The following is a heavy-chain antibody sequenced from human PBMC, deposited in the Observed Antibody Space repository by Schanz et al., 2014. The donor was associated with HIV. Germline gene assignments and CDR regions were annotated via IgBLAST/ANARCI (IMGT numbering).Heavy chain of an antibody. Sequence: EVQVVESGGGLVQPGGSLRLSCTTSGFIFSDHFMGWVRQAPGKGLEWVARSRGKSDRYATEYAASVTGRFTISRDDSKNSVYLQMNSLNIEDTAVYYCRGYRFYYGVDFWGQGTTVTVS. CDR3: RGYRFYYGVDF. CDR1: GFIFSDHF. CDR2: SRGKSDRYAT. D-gene: IGHD5-18*01. V-gene: IGHV3-72*01. J-gene: IGHJ6*02.